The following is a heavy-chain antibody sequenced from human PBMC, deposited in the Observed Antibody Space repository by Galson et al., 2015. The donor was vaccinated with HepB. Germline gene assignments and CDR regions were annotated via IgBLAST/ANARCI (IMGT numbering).Heavy chain of an antibody. J-gene: IGHJ4*02. CDR3: AREAGDYYGSGSYSDY. D-gene: IGHD3-10*01. CDR1: GFTFSSYW. V-gene: IGHV3-7*03. Sequence: SLRLSCAASGFTFSSYWMSWVRQAPGKGLEWVANVKQDGSEKYYVDSVKGRFTISRDNAKNSLYLQMNSLRAEDTAVHYCAREAGDYYGSGSYSDYWGQGTLVTVSS. CDR2: VKQDGSEK.